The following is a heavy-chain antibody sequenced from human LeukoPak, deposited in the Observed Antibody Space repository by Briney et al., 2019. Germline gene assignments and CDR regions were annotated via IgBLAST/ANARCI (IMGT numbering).Heavy chain of an antibody. V-gene: IGHV3-11*06. J-gene: IGHJ4*02. CDR1: GFSFSDEY. CDR2: ISASGSYT. Sequence: PGGSLRLSCAASGFSFSDEYMSWIRQAPGQGLEWISYISASGSYTNYADSVKGRFTISRDNAKNSLYLQMNSLRAEDTAVYYCARTQRGGAVDYWGQGTLVTVSS. CDR3: ARTQRGGAVDY. D-gene: IGHD3-16*01.